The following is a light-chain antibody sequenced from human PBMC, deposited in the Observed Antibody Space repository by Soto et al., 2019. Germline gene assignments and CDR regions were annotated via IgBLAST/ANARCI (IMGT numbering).Light chain of an antibody. J-gene: IGLJ2*01. V-gene: IGLV1-47*01. CDR1: SSNIGTDF. Sequence: QSVLTQPPSASGTPGQRVTISCSGSSSNIGTDFVYWYQQLPGTAPKLLIYRNNQRPSGVPDRFSGSKSGTSASLAISGLRSEEEADYYCAAWYDSLRGQAVFGGGTKLTVL. CDR3: AAWYDSLRGQAV. CDR2: RNN.